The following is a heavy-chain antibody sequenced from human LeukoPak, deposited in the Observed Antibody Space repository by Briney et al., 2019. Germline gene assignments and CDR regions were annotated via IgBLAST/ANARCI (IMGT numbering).Heavy chain of an antibody. V-gene: IGHV4-38-2*01. CDR2: IYHSGST. Sequence: SETLSLTCAVSSYSLSSGYHWGWIRQPPGKGLEWIGSIYHSGSTYYNPSLMSRVTISVDTSKNQFSLKLSSVTAADTAVYYCARRWDGKTFDYWGQGTLVTVSS. J-gene: IGHJ4*02. CDR1: SYSLSSGYH. D-gene: IGHD1-26*01. CDR3: ARRWDGKTFDY.